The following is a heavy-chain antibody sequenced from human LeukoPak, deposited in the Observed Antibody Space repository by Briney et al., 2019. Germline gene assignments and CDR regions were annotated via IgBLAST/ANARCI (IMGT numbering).Heavy chain of an antibody. V-gene: IGHV3-7*01. CDR3: VRDGGVSGYDLLDY. CDR1: GFTFSNYW. Sequence: GGALRLSCAASGFTFSNYWMTWVHQAPGKGLEWVAHINQDGSEEHYMDSVKARFTISRDNAKNSLSLQMTSLRAEDTAVYYCVRDGGVSGYDLLDYWGQGTLVTVSS. CDR2: INQDGSEE. J-gene: IGHJ4*02. D-gene: IGHD5-12*01.